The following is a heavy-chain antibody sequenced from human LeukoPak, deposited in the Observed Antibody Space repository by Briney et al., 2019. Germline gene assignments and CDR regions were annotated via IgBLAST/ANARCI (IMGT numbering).Heavy chain of an antibody. J-gene: IGHJ4*02. CDR1: GYTFTGYY. D-gene: IGHD3-16*01. V-gene: IGHV1-2*02. CDR2: INPNSGGT. Sequence: ASVKVSCKASGYTFTGYYMHWVRQAPGQGLEWMGWINPNSGGTNYAQKFQGRVTMTRDTSISTAYMELSSLRSDDTAVYYFARVRAPSFAQGGLDYWCQGTLVTVSS. CDR3: ARVRAPSFAQGGLDY.